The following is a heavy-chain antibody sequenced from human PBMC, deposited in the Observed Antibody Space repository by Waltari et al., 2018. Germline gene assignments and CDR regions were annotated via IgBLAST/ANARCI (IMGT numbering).Heavy chain of an antibody. J-gene: IGHJ4*02. CDR2: MNYSGTT. CDR1: RGPLSSVNYY. CDR3: ARFSQVTASSLLDF. D-gene: IGHD2-21*02. Sequence: QLQTQESCPKLVKPSDTLSLTCTVYRGPLSSVNYYWGYSRQPPGKGLEWIGIMNYSGTTYYNPSLKSRVLISADTSKNQFALQLSPVTAADTAVYYCARFSQVTASSLLDFWGQGTLVTVSS. V-gene: IGHV4-39*01.